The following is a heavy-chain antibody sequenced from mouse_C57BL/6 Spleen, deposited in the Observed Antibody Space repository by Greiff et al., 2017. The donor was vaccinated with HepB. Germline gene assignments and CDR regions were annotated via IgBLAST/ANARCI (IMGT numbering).Heavy chain of an antibody. V-gene: IGHV1-80*01. CDR1: GYAFSSYW. CDR3: ARRAYDGYYGFDY. D-gene: IGHD2-3*01. J-gene: IGHJ2*01. Sequence: VKLQESGAELVKPGASVKISCKASGYAFSSYWMNWVKQRPGKGLEWIGQIYPGDGDTNYNGKFKGKATLTADKSSSTAYMQLSSLTSEDSAVYFCARRAYDGYYGFDYWGQGTTLTVSS. CDR2: IYPGDGDT.